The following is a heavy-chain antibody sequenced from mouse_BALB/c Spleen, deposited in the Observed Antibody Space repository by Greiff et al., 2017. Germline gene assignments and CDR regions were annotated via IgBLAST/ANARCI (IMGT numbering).Heavy chain of an antibody. CDR1: GFTFSSYW. CDR3: MVAFAY. J-gene: IGHJ3*01. CDR2: IRLKSDNYAT. D-gene: IGHD1-1*02. Sequence: EVKLMESGGGLVQPGGSMKLSCVASGFTFSSYWMSWVRQSPEKGLEWVAEIRLKSDNYATHYAESVKGKFTISRDDSKSRLYLQMNSLRAEDTGIYYCMVAFAYWGQGTLVTVSA. V-gene: IGHV6-6*02.